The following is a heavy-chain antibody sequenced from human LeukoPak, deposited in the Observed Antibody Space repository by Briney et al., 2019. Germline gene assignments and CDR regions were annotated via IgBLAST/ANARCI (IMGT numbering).Heavy chain of an antibody. D-gene: IGHD2-2*01. CDR3: ARALPGYCGSTSCRYYYYGMDV. CDR2: INHSGST. Sequence: SETLSLTCAVYGGSFSGYYWSWIRQPPGKGLEWMGEINHSGSTNYNPSLTSRGTISVDTSKNQFSLKLSSVTAADTAVYYCARALPGYCGSTSCRYYYYGMDVWGKGTTVTVAS. J-gene: IGHJ6*04. CDR1: GGSFSGYY. V-gene: IGHV4-34*01.